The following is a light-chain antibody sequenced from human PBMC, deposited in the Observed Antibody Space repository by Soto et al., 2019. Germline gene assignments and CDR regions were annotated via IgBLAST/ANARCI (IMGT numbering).Light chain of an antibody. CDR1: QSVCSN. Sequence: EIVMTQSPATLSVSPGERATVSCRASQSVCSNLAWYQQKSGQAPRLLIYGASTRATGIPARFSGSGSGTEFTLTISSLQSEDFVVYFCQQYNIWPPWTFSQGTKVEIK. J-gene: IGKJ1*01. CDR3: QQYNIWPPWT. V-gene: IGKV3D-15*01. CDR2: GAS.